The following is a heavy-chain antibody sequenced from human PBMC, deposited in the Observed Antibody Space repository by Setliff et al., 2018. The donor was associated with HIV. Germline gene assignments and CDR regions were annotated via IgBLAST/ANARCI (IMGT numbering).Heavy chain of an antibody. CDR2: IQYDGSKQ. CDR1: GFTLGGFG. V-gene: IGHV3-30*02. J-gene: IGHJ4*02. CDR3: ARDGGGYNYGSVRYFDY. D-gene: IGHD5-18*01. Sequence: PGGSLRLSCVASGFTLGGFGMHWVRQAPGKGPEWVAFIQYDGSKQSYADSVKGRFTISRDDSKNTLYLQMKTLRAEDTAVYYCARDGGGYNYGSVRYFDYWSQGTLVTVSS.